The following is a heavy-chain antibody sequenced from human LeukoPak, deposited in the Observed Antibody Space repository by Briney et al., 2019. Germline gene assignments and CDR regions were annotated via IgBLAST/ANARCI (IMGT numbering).Heavy chain of an antibody. Sequence: GGSLRLSCAASGFTFSSYEMNWVRQAPGKGLEWVSYICSSGSSTYYADAVKGRFTISRDSAKNSLHLQMNTVRAEDTAVYYCVRDGYCSDGGCYAASDIWGQGTKVTVSS. J-gene: IGHJ3*02. D-gene: IGHD2-15*01. CDR1: GFTFSSYE. V-gene: IGHV3-48*03. CDR2: ICSSGSST. CDR3: VRDGYCSDGGCYAASDI.